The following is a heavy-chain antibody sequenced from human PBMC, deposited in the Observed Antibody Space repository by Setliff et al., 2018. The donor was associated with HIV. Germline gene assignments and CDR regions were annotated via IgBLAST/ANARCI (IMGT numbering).Heavy chain of an antibody. D-gene: IGHD1-26*01. CDR3: ARLRSELGVFDY. J-gene: IGHJ4*02. V-gene: IGHV4-59*08. CDR2: VYHSGST. CDR1: GGSISSDY. Sequence: PSETLSLTCTVSGGSISSDYWSWIRQPPGKGLEWIGYVYHSGSTNYSPSLKSRVTISVDTSKNQFSMKLRSVTAADTAVYYCARLRSELGVFDYWVQGTLVTVSS.